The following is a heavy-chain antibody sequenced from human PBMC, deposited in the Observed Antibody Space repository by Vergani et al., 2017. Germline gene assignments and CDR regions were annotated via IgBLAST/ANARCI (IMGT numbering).Heavy chain of an antibody. CDR3: AKDGLERSSSFWVRHNYYYMDV. D-gene: IGHD6-6*01. J-gene: IGHJ6*03. Sequence: QVQLVESGGGVVQPGRSLRLSCAASGFTFSSYGMHWVRQAPGKGLEWVAVISYDGSNKYYADSVKGRFTISRDNSKNTLYLQMNSLRAEDTAVYYCAKDGLERSSSFWVRHNYYYMDVWGKGTTVTVSS. V-gene: IGHV3-30*18. CDR2: ISYDGSNK. CDR1: GFTFSSYG.